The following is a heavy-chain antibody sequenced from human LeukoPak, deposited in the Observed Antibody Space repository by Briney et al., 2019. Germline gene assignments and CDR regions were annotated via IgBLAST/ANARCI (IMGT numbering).Heavy chain of an antibody. J-gene: IGHJ6*02. Sequence: SVKVSCKASGGTFSSYAISWVRQAPGQGLEWMGGIIPIFGTANYAQKFQGRVTITADESTSTAYMELSSLRSEDTAVYYCATPTYYYDSSGYYYYGMDVWGQGTTVTVSS. V-gene: IGHV1-69*13. CDR3: ATPTYYYDSSGYYYYGMDV. CDR1: GGTFSSYA. CDR2: IIPIFGTA. D-gene: IGHD3-22*01.